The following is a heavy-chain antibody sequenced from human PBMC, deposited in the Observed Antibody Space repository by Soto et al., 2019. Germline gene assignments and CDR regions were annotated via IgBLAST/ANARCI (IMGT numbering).Heavy chain of an antibody. CDR1: GGSISSGGYY. CDR2: IYYSGST. CDR3: ARERYCSGGSCRILDY. V-gene: IGHV4-31*03. D-gene: IGHD2-15*01. Sequence: SETLSLTCTVSGGSISSGGYYWSWIRQHPGKGLEWIGYIYYSGSTYYNPSLKSRVTISVDTSRNQFSLKLSSVTAADTAVYYCARERYCSGGSCRILDYWGQGTLVTVSS. J-gene: IGHJ4*02.